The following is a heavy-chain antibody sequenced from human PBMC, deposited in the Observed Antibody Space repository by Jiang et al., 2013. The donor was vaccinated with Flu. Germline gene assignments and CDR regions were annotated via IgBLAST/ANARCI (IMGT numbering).Heavy chain of an antibody. CDR3: ARSTSGYGSYYYYYYMDV. V-gene: IGHV1-69*01. CDR2: IIPIFGTA. CDR1: GGTFSSYA. J-gene: IGHJ6*03. D-gene: IGHD5-12*01. Sequence: SGAEVKKPGSSVKVSCKASGGTFSSYAISWVRQAPGQGLEWMGGIIPIFGTANYAQKFQGRVTITADESTSTAYMELSSLRSEDTAVYYCARSTSGYGSYYYYYYMDVWGKGTTVTVSS.